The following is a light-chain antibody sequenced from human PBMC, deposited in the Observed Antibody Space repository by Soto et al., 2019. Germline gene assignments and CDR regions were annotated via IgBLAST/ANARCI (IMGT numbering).Light chain of an antibody. V-gene: IGKV3-11*01. CDR2: DAS. J-gene: IGKJ1*01. CDR3: QQRSTGPPIT. Sequence: EIVLTQSPATLGGTGGERATLSCRASQSVSSYLAWYQQKPGQAPRLLIYDASNRATGIPARFSGSGSGTDFTLTISSLEPEDFAVYYCQQRSTGPPITFGQVTKVDI. CDR1: QSVSSY.